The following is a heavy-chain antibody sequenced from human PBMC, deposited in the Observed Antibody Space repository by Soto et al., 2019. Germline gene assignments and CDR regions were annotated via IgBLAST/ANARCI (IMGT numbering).Heavy chain of an antibody. CDR3: AATSSGWSGGGGYFDY. D-gene: IGHD6-19*01. CDR1: GGSISSSSYY. Sequence: QLQLQESGPGLVKPSETLSLTCTVSGGSISSSSYYWGWIRQPPGKGLEWIGSIYYSGSTYYNPSPQSRVTSALEPAKTQFSLKLGSGTAADTAVYYGAATSSGWSGGGGYFDYWGQGTLVTVSS. CDR2: IYYSGST. V-gene: IGHV4-39*01. J-gene: IGHJ4*02.